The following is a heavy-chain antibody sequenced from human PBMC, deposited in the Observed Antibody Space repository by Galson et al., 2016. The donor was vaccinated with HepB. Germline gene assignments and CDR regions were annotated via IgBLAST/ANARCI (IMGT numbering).Heavy chain of an antibody. CDR3: VRDRPNSWFDP. V-gene: IGHV3-74*01. CDR2: INNDGSGT. CDR1: GFTFSNYW. J-gene: IGHJ5*02. Sequence: SLRLSCAASGFTFSNYWMHWVRQPPGKGLVWVSHINNDGSGTTYADSVKGRFTISRDNDKNMLYLQMNSLRDDDTAVYYCVRDRPNSWFDPWGQGTLVTVSS. D-gene: IGHD2/OR15-2a*01.